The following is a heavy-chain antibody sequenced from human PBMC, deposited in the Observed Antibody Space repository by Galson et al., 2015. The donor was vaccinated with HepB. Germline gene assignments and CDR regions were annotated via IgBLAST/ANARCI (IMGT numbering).Heavy chain of an antibody. CDR1: GFIFSGYS. V-gene: IGHV3-21*01. J-gene: IGHJ6*02. CDR2: ISSSSDYI. CDR3: ARVFFGQYGMDV. D-gene: IGHD3-16*01. Sequence: SLRLSCAASGFIFSGYSMNWVRQAPGKGLEWVSSISSSSDYIFYADSVKGRFTISRDNAKNSLYLRMNSLRAEDTAVYYCARVFFGQYGMDVWGQGTTATVSS.